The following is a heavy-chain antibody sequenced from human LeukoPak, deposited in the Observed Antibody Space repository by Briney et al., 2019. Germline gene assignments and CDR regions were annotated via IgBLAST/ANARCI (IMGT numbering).Heavy chain of an antibody. CDR1: GGSISSGSYY. CDR2: IYTSGST. Sequence: PSQTLSLTCTVSGGSISSGSYYWSWIRQPAGKGLEWIGRIYTSGSTNYNPSLKSRVTISVDTSKNQFSLKLSSVTAADTAVYYCARESCSSTSCYTGLMDVWGQGTTVTVSS. J-gene: IGHJ6*02. CDR3: ARESCSSTSCYTGLMDV. D-gene: IGHD2-2*02. V-gene: IGHV4-61*02.